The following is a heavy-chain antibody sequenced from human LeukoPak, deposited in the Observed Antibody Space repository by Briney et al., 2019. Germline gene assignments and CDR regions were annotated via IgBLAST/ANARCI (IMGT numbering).Heavy chain of an antibody. V-gene: IGHV3-23*01. CDR1: GFTFSSYA. J-gene: IGHJ4*02. D-gene: IGHD5-24*01. CDR3: AKDRGGYNWNY. CDR2: ISGSGGST. Sequence: RGSLRLSCAASGFTFSSYAMSWVRQAPGKGLEWVSAISGSGGSTYYADSVKGRFTISRDNSKNTLYLQMNSLRAEDTAVYYCAKDRGGYNWNYWGQGTLVTVSS.